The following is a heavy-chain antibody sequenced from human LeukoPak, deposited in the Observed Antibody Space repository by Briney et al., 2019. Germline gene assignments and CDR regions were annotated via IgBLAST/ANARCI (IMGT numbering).Heavy chain of an antibody. CDR1: GGSFSGYY. Sequence: SETLSLTCAVYGGSFSGYYWSWIRQPPGKGLEWIGEINHSGSTNYNPYLKSRVTISVDTSKNQFSLKLSSVTAADTAVYYCARVGGDYWGQGTLVTVSS. CDR3: ARVGGDY. D-gene: IGHD1-26*01. CDR2: INHSGST. V-gene: IGHV4-34*01. J-gene: IGHJ4*02.